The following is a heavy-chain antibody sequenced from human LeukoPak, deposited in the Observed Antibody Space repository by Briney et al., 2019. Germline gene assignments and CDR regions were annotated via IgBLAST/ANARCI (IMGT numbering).Heavy chain of an antibody. V-gene: IGHV4-39*01. J-gene: IGHJ6*03. D-gene: IGHD2-2*01. CDR3: ARVLRGILVLAAISHYYYMDV. Sequence: PSETLSLTCTVSGGSISGSGYYWGWIRQPPGKGLEWIGSISYSGSSYYNPSLKSRVTISVDTSKNQFSLKVTSVTATDTSVYYCARVLRGILVLAAISHYYYMDVWGKGTTVTVSS. CDR2: ISYSGSS. CDR1: GGSISGSGYY.